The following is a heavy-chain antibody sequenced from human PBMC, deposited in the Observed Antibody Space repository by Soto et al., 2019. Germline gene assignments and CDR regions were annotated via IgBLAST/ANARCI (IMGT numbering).Heavy chain of an antibody. V-gene: IGHV4-39*01. CDR1: GGSISSSSYY. Sequence: PSETLSLTCTVSGGSISSSSYYWGWIRQPPGKGLEWIGSIYYSGSTYYNPSLKSRVTISVDTSKNQFSLKLSSVTAADTAVYYCARLKDMTSNYYFDDWGQGTLVTVSS. CDR2: IYYSGST. J-gene: IGHJ4*02. CDR3: ARLKDMTSNYYFDD. D-gene: IGHD2-21*02.